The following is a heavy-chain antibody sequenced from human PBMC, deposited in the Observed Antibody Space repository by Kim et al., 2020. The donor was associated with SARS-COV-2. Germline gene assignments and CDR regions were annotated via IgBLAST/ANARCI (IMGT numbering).Heavy chain of an antibody. Sequence: SETLSLTCAVYGGSFSGYYWSWIRQPPGKGLEWIGEINHSGSTNYNPSLKSRVTISVDTSKNQFSLKLSSVTAADTAVYYCARRRGSGSYSIDYWGQGTLVTVSS. CDR1: GGSFSGYY. CDR2: INHSGST. CDR3: ARRRGSGSYSIDY. D-gene: IGHD3-10*01. V-gene: IGHV4-34*01. J-gene: IGHJ4*02.